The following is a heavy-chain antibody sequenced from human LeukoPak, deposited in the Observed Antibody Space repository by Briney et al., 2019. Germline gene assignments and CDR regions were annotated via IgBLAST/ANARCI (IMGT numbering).Heavy chain of an antibody. CDR3: ARDKRDWNYDASWDYYYYMDV. V-gene: IGHV3-9*01. CDR2: IRWNSGSI. Sequence: PGGSLRLSCAASGFTFDDYAMHWVRQAPGKGLEWVSGIRWNSGSIGYADSVKGRFTISRDNAKNSLYLQMNSLRAEDTALYYCARDKRDWNYDASWDYYYYMDVWGKGTTVTVSS. CDR1: GFTFDDYA. J-gene: IGHJ6*03. D-gene: IGHD1-7*01.